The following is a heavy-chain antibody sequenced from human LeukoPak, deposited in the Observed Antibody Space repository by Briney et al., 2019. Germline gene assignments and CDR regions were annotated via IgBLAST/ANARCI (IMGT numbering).Heavy chain of an antibody. CDR2: INQGGSEK. V-gene: IGHV3-7*01. CDR3: ARDAFASGSYNPFDN. CDR1: GFTFSSYA. J-gene: IGHJ4*02. D-gene: IGHD3-10*01. Sequence: SGGSLRLSCAASGFTFSSYAMSWVRQAPGKGLEWVANINQGGSEKFYVDSVKGRFTISRDNAKNSLYLQMNSLRAEDTAVYYCARDAFASGSYNPFDNWGQGTLVTVSS.